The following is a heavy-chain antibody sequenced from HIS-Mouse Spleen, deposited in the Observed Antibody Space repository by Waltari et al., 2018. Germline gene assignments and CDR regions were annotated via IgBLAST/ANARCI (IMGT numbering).Heavy chain of an antibody. D-gene: IGHD1-26*01. CDR2: INHSGRT. Sequence: QVQLQQWGAGQSTPSATLARTCAVHGCACGGDYWSWTRRRQGKGLEWIGEINHSGRTNYNPSLKSRVTISVDTSKNQFSLKLSSVTAADTAVYYCAREGPGVGATTDAFDIWGQGTMVTVSS. J-gene: IGHJ3*02. V-gene: IGHV4-34*01. CDR3: AREGPGVGATTDAFDI. CDR1: GCACGGDY.